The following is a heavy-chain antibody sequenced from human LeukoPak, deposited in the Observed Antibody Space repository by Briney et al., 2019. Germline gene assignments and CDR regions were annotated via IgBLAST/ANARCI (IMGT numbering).Heavy chain of an antibody. CDR2: ISNDGSQK. CDR3: AKVHLYSFTPPLDY. D-gene: IGHD2-21*01. J-gene: IGHJ4*02. Sequence: GGSLRLSCAAPGFKFSSYGMHWVRQAPGKGLEWVALISNDGSQKYSADSVKGRFTISRDNSKNMVYLQMNRLRAEDTAVYYCAKVHLYSFTPPLDYWGQGTLVTVSS. CDR1: GFKFSSYG. V-gene: IGHV3-30*18.